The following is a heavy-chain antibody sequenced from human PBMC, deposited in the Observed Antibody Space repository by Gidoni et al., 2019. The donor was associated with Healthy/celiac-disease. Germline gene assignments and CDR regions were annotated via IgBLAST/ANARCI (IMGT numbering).Heavy chain of an antibody. D-gene: IGHD1-26*01. Sequence: QVQLVQSGAEVKKTGSSVKVSCKASGGTFSSYAISWVRQAPGQGLEWMGGIIPIFGTANYAQKFQGRVTITADESTSTAYMELSSLRSEDTAVYYCARDDEGAHGESGLDYWGQGTLVTVSS. CDR1: GGTFSSYA. CDR3: ARDDEGAHGESGLDY. J-gene: IGHJ4*02. V-gene: IGHV1-69*01. CDR2: IIPIFGTA.